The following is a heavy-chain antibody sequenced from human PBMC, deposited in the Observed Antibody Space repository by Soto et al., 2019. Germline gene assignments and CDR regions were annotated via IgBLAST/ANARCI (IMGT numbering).Heavy chain of an antibody. D-gene: IGHD6-19*01. J-gene: IGHJ4*02. Sequence: SETLSLTCTVSGGSISSYYWSWIRQPPGKGLEWIGYIYYSGSTNYNPSLKSRVTISVDTSKNQFSLKLSSVTAADTAVYYCARVVLIGWYGYSYWGQGTLVTVSS. CDR2: IYYSGST. CDR1: GGSISSYY. CDR3: ARVVLIGWYGYSY. V-gene: IGHV4-59*08.